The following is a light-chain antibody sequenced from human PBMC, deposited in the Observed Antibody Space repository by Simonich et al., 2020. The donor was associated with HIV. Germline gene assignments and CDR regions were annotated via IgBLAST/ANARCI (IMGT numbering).Light chain of an antibody. V-gene: IGKV4-1*01. CDR3: QQYNSYPWT. Sequence: DIVMTQSPDSLAVSLCERATINCKSSQCLLYSSNNQNYLAWYQQKPGQPPKLLIYWASTRESGVPDRFSGSGSGTDFTITISSPQPDDFATYYCQQYNSYPWTFGQGTKVEIK. J-gene: IGKJ1*01. CDR1: QCLLYSSNNQNY. CDR2: WAS.